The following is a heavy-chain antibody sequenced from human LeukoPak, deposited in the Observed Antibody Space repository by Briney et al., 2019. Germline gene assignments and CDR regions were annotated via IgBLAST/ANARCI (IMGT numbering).Heavy chain of an antibody. Sequence: SETLSLTCTVSGGSISSYYWSWIRQPPGKGLEWIGYIYYSGSTNYNPSLKSRVTISVDTSKNQFSLKLSSVTAADTAVYYCASNDYSSSDAFDIWGQGTMVTASS. D-gene: IGHD4-11*01. CDR2: IYYSGST. V-gene: IGHV4-59*01. J-gene: IGHJ3*02. CDR3: ASNDYSSSDAFDI. CDR1: GGSISSYY.